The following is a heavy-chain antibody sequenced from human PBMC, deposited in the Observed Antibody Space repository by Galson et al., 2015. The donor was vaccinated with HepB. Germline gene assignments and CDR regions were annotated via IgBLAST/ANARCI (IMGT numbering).Heavy chain of an antibody. CDR2: IYYNGRT. CDR3: ARDPPTPNYQYYDAYYYMDV. J-gene: IGHJ6*03. Sequence: SETLSLTCNVSGGSISSRTYYWGWIRQPPGKGLEWIGSIYYNGRTYYNPSLKSRVTISVDTSKNQFSLKLSSVTAADTAVYYCARDPPTPNYQYYDAYYYMDVWGKGTTVTVSS. CDR1: GGSISSRTYY. V-gene: IGHV4-39*07. D-gene: IGHD3-16*01.